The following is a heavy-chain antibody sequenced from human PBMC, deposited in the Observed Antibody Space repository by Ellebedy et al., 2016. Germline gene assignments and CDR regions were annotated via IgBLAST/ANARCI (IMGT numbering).Heavy chain of an antibody. CDR3: ARESGYSSGWYGSENWFDP. J-gene: IGHJ5*02. D-gene: IGHD6-19*01. CDR2: ISSSSSYI. Sequence: GGSLRLXXAASGFTFSSYSMNWVRQTPGKGLEWVSSISSSSSYIYYADSVKGRFTISRDNAKNTLYLQMNSLRAEDTAVYYCARESGYSSGWYGSENWFDPWGQGTLVTVSS. CDR1: GFTFSSYS. V-gene: IGHV3-21*01.